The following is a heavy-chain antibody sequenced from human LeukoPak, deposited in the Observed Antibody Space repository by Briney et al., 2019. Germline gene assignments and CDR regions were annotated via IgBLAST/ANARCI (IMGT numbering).Heavy chain of an antibody. J-gene: IGHJ5*02. D-gene: IGHD6-6*01. V-gene: IGHV4-4*02. Sequence: PSGTLSLTCAVSGGSISSSNWWSWVRQPPGKGLEWIGEIYHSGSTNYNPSLKSRVTISVDKSKNQFSLKLSSVTAADTAVYYCARCGTYSSSVTEFDPWGQGTLVTVSS. CDR1: GGSISSSNW. CDR3: ARCGTYSSSVTEFDP. CDR2: IYHSGST.